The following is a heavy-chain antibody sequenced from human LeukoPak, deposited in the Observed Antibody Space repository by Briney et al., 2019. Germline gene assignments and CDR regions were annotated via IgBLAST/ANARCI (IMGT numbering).Heavy chain of an antibody. CDR1: GFTFSSYG. V-gene: IGHV3-33*01. J-gene: IGHJ4*02. CDR2: IWYDGSNK. CDR3: ARDLGSLNYYDSSGYYDY. Sequence: GGSLRLSCAASGFTFSSYGMHWVRQAPGKGLEWVAVIWYDGSNKYYADSVKGRFTISRDNSKNTLYQQMNSLRAEDTAVYYCARDLGSLNYYDSSGYYDYWGQGTLVTVSS. D-gene: IGHD3-22*01.